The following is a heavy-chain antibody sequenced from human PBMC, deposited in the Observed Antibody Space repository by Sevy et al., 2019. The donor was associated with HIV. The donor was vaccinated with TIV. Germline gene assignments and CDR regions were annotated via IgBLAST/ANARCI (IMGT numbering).Heavy chain of an antibody. CDR2: IYYNGHI. J-gene: IGHJ4*02. CDR3: AGENAWGRGYS. D-gene: IGHD1-26*01. V-gene: IGHV4-59*08. CDR1: GGSITSLY. Sequence: SETLSLTCTVSGGSITSLYWNWIRQPPGKGLDWIANIYYNGHINYNPSLKSRVTLPLHTSKNQFSLRLSSVTAADTAMYYCAGENAWGRGYSWGQGTLVTVSS.